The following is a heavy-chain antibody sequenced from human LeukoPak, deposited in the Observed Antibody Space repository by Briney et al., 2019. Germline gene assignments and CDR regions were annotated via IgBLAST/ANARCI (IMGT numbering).Heavy chain of an antibody. CDR2: INHSGST. V-gene: IGHV4-34*01. D-gene: IGHD3-10*01. Sequence: SETLALTCAVYGGSFSGYYWSWIRQPPGKGLEWIGEINHSGSTNYNPSLKSRVTISVDTSKNQFSLKLSSVTAADTAVYYCARLRPHYYGSGPGDVWGKGTTVTVSS. CDR1: GGSFSGYY. J-gene: IGHJ6*04. CDR3: ARLRPHYYGSGPGDV.